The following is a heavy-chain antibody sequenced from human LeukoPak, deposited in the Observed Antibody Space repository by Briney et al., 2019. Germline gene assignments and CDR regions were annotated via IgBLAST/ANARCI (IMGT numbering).Heavy chain of an antibody. J-gene: IGHJ5*02. CDR3: SSDTFYVWFDP. CDR1: GFTFSDYT. V-gene: IGHV3-49*03. Sequence: GGSLRLSCTPSGFTFSDYTMHWFRQAPGGGAGSVGFIRGSGTTQYAASVSCRFTISRDDSNSIAYLQMHSLKTEDTAVYSCSSDTFYVWFDPWGQGTLVTVSS. CDR2: IRGSGTT. D-gene: IGHD3-16*01.